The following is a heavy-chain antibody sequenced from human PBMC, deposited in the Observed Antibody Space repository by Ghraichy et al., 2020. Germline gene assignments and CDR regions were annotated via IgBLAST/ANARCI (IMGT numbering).Heavy chain of an antibody. D-gene: IGHD3-10*01. CDR1: GFTFSSYA. J-gene: IGHJ5*02. Sequence: GGSLRLSCAASGFTFSSYAMHWVRQAPGKGLEWVAVISYDGSNKYYADSVKGRFTISRDNSKNTLYLQMNSLRAEDTAVYYCARDKNAMVRGMENAWFDPCGQGTLVTVSS. V-gene: IGHV3-30*04. CDR2: ISYDGSNK. CDR3: ARDKNAMVRGMENAWFDP.